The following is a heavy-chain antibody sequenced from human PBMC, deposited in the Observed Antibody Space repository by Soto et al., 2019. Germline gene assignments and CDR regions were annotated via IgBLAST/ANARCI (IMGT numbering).Heavy chain of an antibody. J-gene: IGHJ6*02. CDR3: ASRIAAAGVLYYYYYGMDV. V-gene: IGHV3-53*01. Sequence: QSGGSLRLSCAASGFTVSSNYMSWVRQAPGKGLEWVSVIYSGGSTYYADSVKGRFTISRDNSKNTLYLQMNSLRAEDTAVYYCASRIAAAGVLYYYYYGMDVWGQGTTVTVSS. CDR2: IYSGGST. D-gene: IGHD6-13*01. CDR1: GFTVSSNY.